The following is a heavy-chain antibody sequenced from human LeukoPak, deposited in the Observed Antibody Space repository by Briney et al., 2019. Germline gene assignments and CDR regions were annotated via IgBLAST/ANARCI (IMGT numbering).Heavy chain of an antibody. Sequence: SETLSLTCTVSGDSVRSGSFSWSWIRQPPGKGLEWIGYMFTSGSTYYNPSLKSRVTISVDTSKNQFSLKLSSVTAADTAVYYCARDYYDSSGYFDGRGFDLWGRGTLVTVSS. CDR2: MFTSGST. D-gene: IGHD3-22*01. J-gene: IGHJ2*01. CDR3: ARDYYDSSGYFDGRGFDL. V-gene: IGHV4-61*01. CDR1: GDSVRSGSFS.